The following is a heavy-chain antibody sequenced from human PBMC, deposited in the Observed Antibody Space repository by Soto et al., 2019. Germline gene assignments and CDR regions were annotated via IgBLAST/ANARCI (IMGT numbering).Heavy chain of an antibody. CDR1: GFTVSSNY. J-gene: IGHJ4*02. D-gene: IGHD6-13*01. CDR3: ARARIEAAAYGFDY. Sequence: PGGSLRLSCAASGFTVSSNYMSWVRQAPGKGLEWVSVIYSGGSTYYADSVKGRFTISRDNSKNTLYLQMNSLRAEDTAVYYCARARIEAAAYGFDYWGQGTLVTVSS. V-gene: IGHV3-53*01. CDR2: IYSGGST.